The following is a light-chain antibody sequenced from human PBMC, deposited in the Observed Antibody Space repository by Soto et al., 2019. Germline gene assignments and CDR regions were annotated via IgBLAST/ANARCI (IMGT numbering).Light chain of an antibody. J-gene: IGKJ1*01. CDR2: DAS. CDR3: QQRSNWPWK. Sequence: EILLTTPPGILFLSPGPPSTPSPRASQSVSSNLAWYQQKPGQAPRLLIYDASNGATGIPARFSGSGSGTDFTLTISSIEPEDFAVYYCQQRSNWPWKCGQGTKGDIK. V-gene: IGKV3-11*01. CDR1: QSVSSN.